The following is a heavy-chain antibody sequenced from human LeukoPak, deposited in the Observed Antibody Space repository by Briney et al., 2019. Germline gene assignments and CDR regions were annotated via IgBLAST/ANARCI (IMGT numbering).Heavy chain of an antibody. Sequence: AASVKVSCKASGGTFSSYAISWVRQAPGQGLEWMGGIIPIFGTANYAQKFQGRVTITADESTSTAYMELSSLRSEDTAVYYCARSGIVGARLYWFDPWGQGTLVTVSS. CDR1: GGTFSSYA. CDR3: ARSGIVGARLYWFDP. D-gene: IGHD1-26*01. CDR2: IIPIFGTA. J-gene: IGHJ5*02. V-gene: IGHV1-69*13.